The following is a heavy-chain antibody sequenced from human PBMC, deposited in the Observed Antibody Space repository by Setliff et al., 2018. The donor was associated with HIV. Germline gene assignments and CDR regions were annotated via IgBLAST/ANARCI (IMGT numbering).Heavy chain of an antibody. D-gene: IGHD3-9*01. CDR2: ISGSGGST. CDR3: ARDSSRGYLDWLSLKYYYSYYIDV. V-gene: IGHV3-23*01. CDR1: GFTFSSYA. Sequence: GGSLRLSCAASGFTFSSYAMSWVRQAPGKGLEWVSAISGSGGSTYYADSVKGRFTISRDNSKNTLYLQMNSLRAEDTAVYYCARDSSRGYLDWLSLKYYYSYYIDVWGKGTTVTVSS. J-gene: IGHJ6*03.